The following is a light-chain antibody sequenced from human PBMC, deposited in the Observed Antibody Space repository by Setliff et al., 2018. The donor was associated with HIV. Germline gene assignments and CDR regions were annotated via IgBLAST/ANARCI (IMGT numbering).Light chain of an antibody. V-gene: IGLV1-44*01. CDR3: AAWDDSLNGPYYV. J-gene: IGLJ1*01. Sequence: QSALAQPPSASGTPGQRVAISCSGSSSNIGSNTVNWYQQLPRTAPKLLIYSNNQRPSGVPDRFSGSKSGTSASLAISGLQSEDEADYYRAAWDDSLNGPYYVFGTGTKVTVL. CDR2: SNN. CDR1: SSNIGSNT.